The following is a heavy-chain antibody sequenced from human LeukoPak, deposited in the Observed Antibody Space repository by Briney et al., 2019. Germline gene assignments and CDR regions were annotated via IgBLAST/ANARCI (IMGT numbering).Heavy chain of an antibody. CDR3: ARGSSGYSSSWYYFDY. CDR1: GDSISIYY. CDR2: IDHTGST. V-gene: IGHV4-59*01. D-gene: IGHD6-13*01. J-gene: IGHJ4*02. Sequence: SETLSLTCSVSGDSISIYYWSWIRQPPGKGLEWIGYIDHTGSTNYNPSLNSRVTISRDTAKNHFSLRLSTVTAADTAVYYCARGSSGYSSSWYYFDYWGQGTLVTVSS.